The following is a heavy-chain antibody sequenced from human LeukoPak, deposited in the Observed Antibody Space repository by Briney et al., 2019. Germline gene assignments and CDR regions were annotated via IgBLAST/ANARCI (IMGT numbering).Heavy chain of an antibody. CDR3: AKGVVATFYYYYYMDV. CDR2: ISGSGGNT. Sequence: GGSLRLSCAASGFTFSSYAMSWVRQAPGKGLEWVSTISGSGGNTYYADSVKGRFTISRDNSKNTLYLQMNSLRAEDTAVYYCAKGVVATFYYYYYMDVWGKGTTVTVSS. D-gene: IGHD5-12*01. CDR1: GFTFSSYA. J-gene: IGHJ6*03. V-gene: IGHV3-23*01.